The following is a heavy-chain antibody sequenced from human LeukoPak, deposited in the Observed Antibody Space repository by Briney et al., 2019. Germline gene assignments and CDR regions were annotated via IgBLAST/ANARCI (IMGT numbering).Heavy chain of an antibody. CDR2: IYYSGST. D-gene: IGHD2-15*01. Sequence: KPSETLSLTCTVSGASFNSDDQYWNWIRQPPGKGLEWIGSIYYSGSTYYNPSLKSRVTISVDTSKNQFSLKLSSVTAADTAVYYCARYCSGGSCYSGADYWGQGTLVTVSS. CDR3: ARYCSGGSCYSGADY. V-gene: IGHV4-39*01. J-gene: IGHJ4*02. CDR1: GASFNSDDQY.